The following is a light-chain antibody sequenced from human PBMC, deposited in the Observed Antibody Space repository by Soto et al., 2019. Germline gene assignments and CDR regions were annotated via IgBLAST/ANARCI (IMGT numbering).Light chain of an antibody. Sequence: DVQLTQSPAFVSASXVDRVTVPXXASQGINTYLAWYQQKAGKAPKLLIYDASTLQSGVPSRFSGSGSGTEFTLTISSLQPEDFATYYCQQLRDYPITFGQGTRLEIK. V-gene: IGKV1-9*01. CDR1: QGINTY. CDR2: DAS. CDR3: QQLRDYPIT. J-gene: IGKJ5*01.